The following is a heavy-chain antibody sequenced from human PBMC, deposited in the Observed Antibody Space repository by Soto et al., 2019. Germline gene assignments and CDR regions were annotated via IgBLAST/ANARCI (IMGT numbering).Heavy chain of an antibody. J-gene: IGHJ4*01. Sequence: SGPTLVGPTQTLTLTCAVSGFSLSTRGVGGGWSRQPPGKALEWLALMGWDDDKRYSPSLKSRLTITKDTSKNQVVLTMTNMDTAHTAPSCGAHTVAHTSTGYSVYGGFDYWADGTLDTDSS. CDR2: MGWDDDK. V-gene: IGHV2-5*02. CDR3: AHTVAHTSTGYSVYGGFDY. D-gene: IGHD5-12*01. CDR1: GFSLSTRGVG.